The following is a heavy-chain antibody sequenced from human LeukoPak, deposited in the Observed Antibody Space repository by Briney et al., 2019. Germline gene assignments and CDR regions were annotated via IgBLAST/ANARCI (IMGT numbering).Heavy chain of an antibody. CDR3: ARGRYSSSWLRGTNWFDP. D-gene: IGHD6-13*01. V-gene: IGHV4-34*01. CDR2: INHSGST. Sequence: PSETLSLTCAVYGGSFSGYYWSWIRQPPGKGLEWIGEINHSGSTNYNPSLESRVTISVDTSKNQFSLKLSSVTAADTAVYYCARGRYSSSWLRGTNWFDPWGQGTLVTVSS. CDR1: GGSFSGYY. J-gene: IGHJ5*02.